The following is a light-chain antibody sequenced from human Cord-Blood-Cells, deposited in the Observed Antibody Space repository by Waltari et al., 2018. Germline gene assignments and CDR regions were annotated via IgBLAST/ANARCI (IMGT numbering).Light chain of an antibody. CDR2: GNS. Sequence: SVLTPPPSVSGAPVQRVTISCTGSSPNLCARYAVHTYQQPPGTAPKLLIYGNSDRPSGVPDRFSGSKSGTSASLAITGLQAEDEADYYCQSYDSSLSGWVFGGGTKLTVL. CDR1: SPNLCARYA. V-gene: IGLV1-40*01. CDR3: QSYDSSLSGWV. J-gene: IGLJ3*02.